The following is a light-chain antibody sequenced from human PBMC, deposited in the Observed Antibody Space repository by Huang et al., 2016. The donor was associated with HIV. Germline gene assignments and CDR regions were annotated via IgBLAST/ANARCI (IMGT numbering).Light chain of an antibody. CDR2: AAS. J-gene: IGKJ1*01. CDR3: QQYDNLPWT. CDR1: QDISTY. Sequence: DIQLTQSPSSLSACVGDRVTITCQASQDISTYLNWDQQKPGNAPKVLIYAASNWETGVPARFSGSGSGTDFTFTISSLQPGDIATYYCQQYDNLPWTFGQGTKVEIK. V-gene: IGKV1-33*01.